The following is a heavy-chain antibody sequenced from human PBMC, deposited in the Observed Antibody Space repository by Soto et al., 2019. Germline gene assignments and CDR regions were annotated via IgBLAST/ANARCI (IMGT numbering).Heavy chain of an antibody. CDR3: ARLFGDYVGWFDP. Sequence: QVQLQESGPGLVKPSQTLSLTCTVSGGSITSGPYYWSWIRQHPGQGLEWIGYIYYTGSTYSNPSLESRITMSGDTSKNQFSLKLRSVTAADTAVYYCARLFGDYVGWFDPWGQGTLVTVSS. J-gene: IGHJ5*02. D-gene: IGHD4-17*01. CDR2: IYYTGST. CDR1: GGSITSGPYY. V-gene: IGHV4-31*03.